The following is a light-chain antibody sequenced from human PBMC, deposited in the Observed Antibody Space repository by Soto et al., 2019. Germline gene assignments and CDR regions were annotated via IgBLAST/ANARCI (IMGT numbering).Light chain of an antibody. V-gene: IGKV1-5*03. CDR1: QTISSW. Sequence: DIQMTQSPSTLSGSVGDRVTITCLASQTISSWLARYQQKPGKAPKLLIYKASTLKSGVPSRFSGSGSGTEFTLTISSLQPDDFATYYCQHYNSYSEAFGQGTKVELK. CDR2: KAS. J-gene: IGKJ1*01. CDR3: QHYNSYSEA.